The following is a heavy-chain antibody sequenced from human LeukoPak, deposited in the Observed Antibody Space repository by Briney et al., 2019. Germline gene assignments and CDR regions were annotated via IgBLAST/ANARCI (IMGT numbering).Heavy chain of an antibody. J-gene: IGHJ4*02. Sequence: SETLSLTCTVSGDSFTSSSYYWGWIRQPPGKGPGWIGSIFYSGSTHDNPSLKSRVTISVDTSKNQFSLRLSSVTAADTAVYYCARDRDESSGYSEYWGQGILVTVSS. D-gene: IGHD3-22*01. CDR3: ARDRDESSGYSEY. CDR1: GDSFTSSSYY. CDR2: IFYSGST. V-gene: IGHV4-39*07.